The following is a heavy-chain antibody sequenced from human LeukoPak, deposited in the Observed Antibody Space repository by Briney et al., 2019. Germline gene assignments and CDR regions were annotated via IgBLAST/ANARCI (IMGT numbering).Heavy chain of an antibody. CDR1: GYTLTELS. CDR2: IIPIFGTA. D-gene: IGHD6-19*01. Sequence: ASVKVSCKVSGYTLTELSMHWVRQAPGQGLEWMGGIIPIFGTANYAQKFQGRVTITADESTSTAYMELSSLRSEDTAVYYCAGQWLVDWFDPWGQGTLVTVSS. CDR3: AGQWLVDWFDP. V-gene: IGHV1-69*13. J-gene: IGHJ5*02.